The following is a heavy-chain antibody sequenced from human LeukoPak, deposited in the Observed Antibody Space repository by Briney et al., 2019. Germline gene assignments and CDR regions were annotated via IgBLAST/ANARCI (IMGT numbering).Heavy chain of an antibody. CDR3: AREGGKDYYDSSGYYLFDY. J-gene: IGHJ4*02. CDR1: GFTFSSYS. D-gene: IGHD3-22*01. CDR2: ISSSSYI. Sequence: GGSLRLSCAASGFTFSSYSMNWVRQAPGKGLEWVSSISSSSYISYADSVKGRFTISRDNAKNSLYLQMNSLRAEDTAVYYCAREGGKDYYDSSGYYLFDYWGQGTLVTVSS. V-gene: IGHV3-21*01.